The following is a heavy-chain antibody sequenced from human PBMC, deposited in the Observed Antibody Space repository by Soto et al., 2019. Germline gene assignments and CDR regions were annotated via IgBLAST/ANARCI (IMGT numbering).Heavy chain of an antibody. CDR2: IKQDGSQK. V-gene: IGHV3-7*03. D-gene: IGHD2-2*01. CDR3: TRGTELVYCTSTSCPGIDV. Sequence: EVQLVESGGDLVQPGGSLRLSCVASGFTINNYWMSWVRQAPEKGLEWVANIKQDGSQKYYVDSVKGRFTISRDNAKNSLYLQMNSLGVEDTAVYYCTRGTELVYCTSTSCPGIDVWGQGTTVTVSS. J-gene: IGHJ6*02. CDR1: GFTINNYW.